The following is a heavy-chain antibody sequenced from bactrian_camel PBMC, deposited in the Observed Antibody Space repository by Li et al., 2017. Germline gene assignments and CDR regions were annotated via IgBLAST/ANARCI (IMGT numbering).Heavy chain of an antibody. V-gene: IGHV3-2*01. D-gene: IGHD2*01. CDR1: GVSFSRKY. CDR3: ATPAFGGNVYGYNY. Sequence: HVQLVESGGDLVQSGGSLRLSCRASGVSFSRKYMSWVRQPPGKGLEWVSGLGTDDTTTYYADSVKGRFTISRDNAENTVYLQMNNLKSEDAALYFCATPAFGGNVYGYNYWGQGTQVTVS. J-gene: IGHJ4*01. CDR2: LGTDDTTT.